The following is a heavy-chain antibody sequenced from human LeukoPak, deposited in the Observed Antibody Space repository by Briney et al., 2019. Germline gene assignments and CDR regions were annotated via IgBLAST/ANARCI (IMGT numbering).Heavy chain of an antibody. V-gene: IGHV1-2*02. CDR2: INPNSGGT. Sequence: EASVKVSCKASGYTFTGYYMHWVRRAPGQGLEWMGWINPNSGGTNYAQKFQGRVTMTRDTSISTAYMELSRLRSDDTAVYYCARVNWFIAAAGNNWFDPWGQGTLVTVSS. CDR3: ARVNWFIAAAGNNWFDP. CDR1: GYTFTGYY. D-gene: IGHD6-13*01. J-gene: IGHJ5*02.